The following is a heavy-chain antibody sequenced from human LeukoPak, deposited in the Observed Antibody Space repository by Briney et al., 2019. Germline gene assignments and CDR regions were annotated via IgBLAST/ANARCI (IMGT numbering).Heavy chain of an antibody. CDR1: GGSISSANHF. Sequence: PSETLSLTCTVSGGSISSANHFWSWVRQSPGEGLEWVGYIHYDGRAHYNPSLKSRVSMSLAMSKNQSSLSLSSVTAADTAIYYCAREVITPGDSDGFDLWGQGTMVSVSS. D-gene: IGHD2-2*01. J-gene: IGHJ3*01. CDR3: AREVITPGDSDGFDL. V-gene: IGHV4-30-4*08. CDR2: IHYDGRA.